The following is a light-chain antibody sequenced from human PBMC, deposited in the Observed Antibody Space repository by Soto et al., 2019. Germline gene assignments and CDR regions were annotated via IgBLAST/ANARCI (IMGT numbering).Light chain of an antibody. V-gene: IGKV3-15*01. CDR2: DTS. CDR3: QQYNNWPPIT. Sequence: EVVMRESPATLSVSPGEVATLSCRASQGIGDTLAWYQHKPGQTPRLLIYDTSTRATGVPTRFSGSGSGTEFTLTIRSLQSEDFAVYYCQQYNNWPPITFGQGTRREIK. CDR1: QGIGDT. J-gene: IGKJ5*01.